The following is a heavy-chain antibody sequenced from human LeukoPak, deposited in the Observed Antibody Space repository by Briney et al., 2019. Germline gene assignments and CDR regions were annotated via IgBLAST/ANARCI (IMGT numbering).Heavy chain of an antibody. Sequence: GGSLRLSCAASGFTFSNAWMSWVRQAPGKGLEWVGRIKSKTDGGTTDYAAPVKGRFTISRDDSKNTLYLQVNSLKTEDTAVYYCMAGLLWFGEPDYWGQGTLVTVSS. CDR3: MAGLLWFGEPDY. CDR2: IKSKTDGGTT. V-gene: IGHV3-15*01. D-gene: IGHD3-10*01. CDR1: GFTFSNAW. J-gene: IGHJ4*02.